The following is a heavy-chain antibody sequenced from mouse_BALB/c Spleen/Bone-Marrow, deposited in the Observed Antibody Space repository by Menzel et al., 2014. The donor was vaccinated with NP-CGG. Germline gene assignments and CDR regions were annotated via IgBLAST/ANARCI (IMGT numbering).Heavy chain of an antibody. CDR2: INPSNGGT. J-gene: IGHJ4*01. Sequence: VKLVESGAELVKPGASVKLSCKASGYTFXSYYMYWVKQRPGQGLEWIGEINPSNGGTNFNEKLKSKATLTVDKSSSTAYMQLSSLTSEDSAVYYCTRGRRDAMDYWGQGTSVTVSS. CDR1: GYTFXSYY. V-gene: IGHV1S81*02. CDR3: TRGRRDAMDY.